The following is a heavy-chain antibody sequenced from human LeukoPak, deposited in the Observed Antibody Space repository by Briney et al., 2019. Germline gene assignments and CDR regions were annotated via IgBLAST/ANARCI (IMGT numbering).Heavy chain of an antibody. D-gene: IGHD2-15*01. V-gene: IGHV3-23*01. CDR2: INHDDNKT. CDR3: AKTQGYYDA. Sequence: PGGSLRLSCVAAGFTFGNYAMGWVCQAPGKGLELVSSINHDDNKTVCVDAVKGRFTISRDNAKNTLYLQMNSLRADDTAVYYCAKTQGYYDAWGQGALVTVSS. CDR1: GFTFGNYA. J-gene: IGHJ5*02.